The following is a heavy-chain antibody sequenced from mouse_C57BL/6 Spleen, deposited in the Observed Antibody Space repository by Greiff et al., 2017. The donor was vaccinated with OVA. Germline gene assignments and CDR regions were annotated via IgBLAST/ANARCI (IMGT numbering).Heavy chain of an antibody. J-gene: IGHJ4*01. CDR2: ISSGGDYI. V-gene: IGHV5-9-1*02. CDR1: GFTFSSYA. Sequence: DVKLVESGEGLVKPGGSLKLSCAASGFTFSSYAMSWVRQTPEKRLEWVAYISSGGDYIYYADTVKGRFTISRDNARNTLYLQMSSLKSEDTAMYYCTRERGVYYGSSYYYAMDYWGQGTSVTVSS. D-gene: IGHD1-1*01. CDR3: TRERGVYYGSSYYYAMDY.